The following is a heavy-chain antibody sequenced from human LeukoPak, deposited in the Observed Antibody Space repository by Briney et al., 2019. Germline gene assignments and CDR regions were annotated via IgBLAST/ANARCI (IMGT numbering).Heavy chain of an antibody. CDR2: IHTSGST. V-gene: IGHV4-4*09. CDR3: ASSYGSGSYYSRYYYFYMDV. Sequence: SETLSLTCAVSGGSISNYYWSWIRQPPGKGLEYIGYIHTSGSTNYNSSLKSRVTISIDMSKDQFSLMLSSVTAADTAVYFCASSYGSGSYYSRYYYFYMDVWGKGTTVTVSS. CDR1: GGSISNYY. D-gene: IGHD3-10*01. J-gene: IGHJ6*03.